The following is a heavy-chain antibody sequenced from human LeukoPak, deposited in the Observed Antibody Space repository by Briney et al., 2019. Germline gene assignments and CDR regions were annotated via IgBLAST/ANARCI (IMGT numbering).Heavy chain of an antibody. D-gene: IGHD3-16*01. CDR2: VIPIFGTA. CDR1: GGTFRSYS. J-gene: IGHJ4*02. V-gene: IGHV1-69*06. CDR3: ARDNDSRDPPHFDY. Sequence: GASVKVSCQASGGTFRSYSISWVGPAPGQGVGWVGGVIPIFGTADYAQKFRGRVTITADKSTRTAYMELSSLRSEDTAVYYCARDNDSRDPPHFDYWGQGTLVTVSS.